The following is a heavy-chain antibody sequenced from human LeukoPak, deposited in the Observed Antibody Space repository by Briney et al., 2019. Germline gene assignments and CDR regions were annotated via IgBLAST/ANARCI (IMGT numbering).Heavy chain of an antibody. CDR3: AKSPGYSSGYPFDY. Sequence: GGSLRLSCAASGFTFSSQSMAWVRQAPGRGLEWVSVISGAGTTTYYADSVKGRVTISRDNSNNTLYLLMSSLRAEDTAVYYCAKSPGYSSGYPFDYWGQGTLVTVSS. V-gene: IGHV3-23*01. D-gene: IGHD6-19*01. J-gene: IGHJ4*02. CDR2: ISGAGTTT. CDR1: GFTFSSQS.